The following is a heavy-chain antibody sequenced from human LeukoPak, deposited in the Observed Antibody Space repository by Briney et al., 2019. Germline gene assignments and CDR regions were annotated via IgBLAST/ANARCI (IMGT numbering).Heavy chain of an antibody. CDR1: GYTFTDYY. J-gene: IGHJ5*02. Sequence: ASVKVSCKVSGYTFTDYYMHWVQQAPGKGLEWMGLVDPEDGETIYAEKFQGRVTITADTSTDTAYMELSSLRSEDTAVYYCATTPLRGDRFDPWGRGTLVTVSS. V-gene: IGHV1-69-2*01. CDR3: ATTPLRGDRFDP. CDR2: VDPEDGET. D-gene: IGHD4-17*01.